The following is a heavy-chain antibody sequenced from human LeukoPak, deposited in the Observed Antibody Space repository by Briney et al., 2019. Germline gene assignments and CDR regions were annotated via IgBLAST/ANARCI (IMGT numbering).Heavy chain of an antibody. Sequence: GGSLRLSCAASGFTFSSYAMHWVRQAPGKGLEYISAILSNGGSTYYANSVKGRFTISRDNSKNTLYLQMGSLRAEDMAVYYCARVGASGYSSGELGYWGQGTLVTVSS. V-gene: IGHV3-64*01. CDR3: ARVGASGYSSGELGY. CDR1: GFTFSSYA. CDR2: ILSNGGST. D-gene: IGHD6-19*01. J-gene: IGHJ4*02.